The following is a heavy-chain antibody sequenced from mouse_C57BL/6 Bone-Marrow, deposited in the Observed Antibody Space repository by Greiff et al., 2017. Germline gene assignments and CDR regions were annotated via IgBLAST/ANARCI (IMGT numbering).Heavy chain of an antibody. V-gene: IGHV10-1*01. Sequence: VQGVESGGGLVQPKGSLKLSCAASGFSFHTYAMNWVRQAPGKGLEWVARIRSKSNNYATYYADSVKDRFTISRDDSESMLYMQMNNLKTEGTARYNSVGDWCAYWGEGTLVTVSA. CDR1: GFSFHTYA. J-gene: IGHJ3*01. CDR2: IRSKSNNYAT. CDR3: VGDWCAY.